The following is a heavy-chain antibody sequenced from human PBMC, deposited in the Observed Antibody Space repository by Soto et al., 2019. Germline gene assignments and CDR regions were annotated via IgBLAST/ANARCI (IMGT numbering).Heavy chain of an antibody. Sequence: QVQLQESGPGLVKPSQTLSLTCTVSGGSISSGDYYWSWIRQPPGKVLQWIGYIYYSGSTYYNPSLQSRVIISVDTSKNQFSLNLNSVTAADTAVYYCARDGAWNDVDRRFYPWGQGTLVTVSS. D-gene: IGHD1-1*01. J-gene: IGHJ5*02. CDR3: ARDGAWNDVDRRFYP. V-gene: IGHV4-30-4*01. CDR2: IYYSGST. CDR1: GGSISSGDYY.